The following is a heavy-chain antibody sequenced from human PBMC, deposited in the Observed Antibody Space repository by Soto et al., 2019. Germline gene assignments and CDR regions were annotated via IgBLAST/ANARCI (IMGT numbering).Heavy chain of an antibody. CDR3: TTDRQNYYDFWSGYGTLTAPNWFDP. Sequence: PGGSLRLSCAASGFTFSSYGMHWVRQAPGKGLEWVAVISYDGSNKYYADSVKGRFTISRDNSKNTLYLQMNSLKTEDTAVYYCTTDRQNYYDFWSGYGTLTAPNWFDPWGQGTLVTVSS. CDR1: GFTFSSYG. V-gene: IGHV3-30*03. CDR2: ISYDGSNK. D-gene: IGHD3-3*01. J-gene: IGHJ5*02.